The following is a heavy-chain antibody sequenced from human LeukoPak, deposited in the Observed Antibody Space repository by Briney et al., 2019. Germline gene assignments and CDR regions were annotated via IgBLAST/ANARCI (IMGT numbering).Heavy chain of an antibody. V-gene: IGHV1-46*01. J-gene: IGHJ2*01. CDR3: ARATIWGRGSYLDV. D-gene: IGHD5-12*01. Sequence: ASVKVSCKASGYTFTSHSIHWVRQAPGEGLEWMGIINPITGSTNYAQKFQGTVTRTRDTSTSTVYMDLRRMTSAATAVSYCARATIWGRGSYLDVWGRGTLVTVSS. CDR2: INPITGST. CDR1: GYTFTSHS.